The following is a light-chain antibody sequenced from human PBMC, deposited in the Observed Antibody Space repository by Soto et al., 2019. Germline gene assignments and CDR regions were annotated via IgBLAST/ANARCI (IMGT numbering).Light chain of an antibody. V-gene: IGKV3-15*01. CDR3: KQYDNRPAST. CDR2: GAS. CDR1: QSVSSN. Sequence: EIVMKQSPATLSVSPGERATLSCRASQSVSSNLAWYQQKSGQAPRLLIYGASTRATGIPARFSGSGSGTEFALTISSLQSEDFAVYFCKQYDNRPASTFGQGNKLEIK. J-gene: IGKJ2*01.